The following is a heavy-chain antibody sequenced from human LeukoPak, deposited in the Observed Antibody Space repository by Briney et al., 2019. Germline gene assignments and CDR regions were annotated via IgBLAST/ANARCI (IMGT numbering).Heavy chain of an antibody. D-gene: IGHD3-16*01. V-gene: IGHV3-21*01. CDR3: ASLGTIGGNWFDP. J-gene: IGHJ5*02. CDR2: ISSSSSYI. CDR1: GFTFSSYS. Sequence: GGSLRLSCAASGFTFSSYSMNWVRQAPGKGLEWVSSISSSSSYIYYADSVKGRFTISRDNAKNSLYLQMNSLRAEDTAVYYCASLGTIGGNWFDPWGQGTLVTASS.